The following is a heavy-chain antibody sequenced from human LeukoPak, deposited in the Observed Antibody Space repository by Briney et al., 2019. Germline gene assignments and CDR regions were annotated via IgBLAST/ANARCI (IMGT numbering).Heavy chain of an antibody. CDR1: GGSISSGGYY. D-gene: IGHD3-22*01. Sequence: SETLSLTCTVSGGSISSGGYYWSWIRQHPGKGLEWIGYIYYSGSTYYNPSLKSRVTISVDTSKNQFPLKLSSVTAADTAVYYCARVKTRTYYYDSSGYYSDYWGQGTLVTVST. CDR3: ARVKTRTYYYDSSGYYSDY. CDR2: IYYSGST. J-gene: IGHJ4*02. V-gene: IGHV4-31*03.